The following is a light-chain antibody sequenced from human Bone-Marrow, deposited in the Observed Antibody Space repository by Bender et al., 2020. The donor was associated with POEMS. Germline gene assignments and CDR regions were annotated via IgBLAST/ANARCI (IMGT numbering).Light chain of an antibody. CDR1: SSDVGAYNL. Sequence: QSALTQPASVSGSPGQSITISCTGASSDVGAYNLVSWYQQHPGKAPKLLIYEGSERPSGVPDRFSGSKSGSTASLTVSGLQAEDEADYYCCSYTSSTTLVFGGGTKVTVL. V-gene: IGLV2-14*02. J-gene: IGLJ2*01. CDR2: EGS. CDR3: CSYTSSTTLV.